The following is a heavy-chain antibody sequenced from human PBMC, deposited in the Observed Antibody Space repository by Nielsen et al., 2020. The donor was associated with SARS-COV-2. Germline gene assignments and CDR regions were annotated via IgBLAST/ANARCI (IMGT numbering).Heavy chain of an antibody. CDR1: GYTFTSYG. V-gene: IGHV1-18*01. Sequence: ASVKVSCKASGYTFTSYGISWVRQAPGQGLEWMGWISAYNGNTNYAQKLQGRVTMTTDTSTSTAYMELRSLRSDDTAVYYCARGHYDSSGYYYSRSFFDYWGQGTLVTVSS. D-gene: IGHD3-22*01. CDR3: ARGHYDSSGYYYSRSFFDY. J-gene: IGHJ4*02. CDR2: ISAYNGNT.